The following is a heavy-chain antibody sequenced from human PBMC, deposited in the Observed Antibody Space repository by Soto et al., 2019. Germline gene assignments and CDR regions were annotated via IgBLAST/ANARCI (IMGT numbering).Heavy chain of an antibody. CDR3: ARDTYYYGSKAFDI. J-gene: IGHJ3*02. Sequence: SETLSLTCTVSGGSISSGGYYWSWIRQHPGKGLEWIGYIYYSGSTNYNPSLKSRVTISVDTSKNQFSLKLSSVTAADTAVYYCARDTYYYGSKAFDIWGQGTMVTVSS. V-gene: IGHV4-31*03. D-gene: IGHD3-10*01. CDR2: IYYSGST. CDR1: GGSISSGGYY.